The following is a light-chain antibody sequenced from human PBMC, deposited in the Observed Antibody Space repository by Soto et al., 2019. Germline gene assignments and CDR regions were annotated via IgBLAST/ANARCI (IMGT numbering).Light chain of an antibody. CDR2: LNSDGSP. CDR1: SGHSSYA. V-gene: IGLV4-69*01. CDR3: QTWGTGIPV. J-gene: IGLJ7*01. Sequence: QPVLTQSPSASASLGASVKLTCTLSSGHSSYAIAWHQQQPEKGPRYLMKLNSDGSPSKGDGIPDRFSGSSSGAERYLTISSLQSEDEADYYCQTWGTGIPVFGGGTQLTVL.